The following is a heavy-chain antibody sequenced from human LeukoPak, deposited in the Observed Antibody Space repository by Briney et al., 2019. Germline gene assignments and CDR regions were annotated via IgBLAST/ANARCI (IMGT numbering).Heavy chain of an antibody. CDR1: GYTFTGYY. CDR2: INPNSGGT. D-gene: IGHD2-2*02. Sequence: ASVKVSCKASGYTFTGYYMHWVRQAPGQGLEWMGWINPNSGGTNYAQKFQGRVTMTRGTSISTAYMELSRLRSDDTAVYYCAVSPYCSSTSCYTTDAFDIWGQGTMATVSS. CDR3: AVSPYCSSTSCYTTDAFDI. V-gene: IGHV1-2*02. J-gene: IGHJ3*02.